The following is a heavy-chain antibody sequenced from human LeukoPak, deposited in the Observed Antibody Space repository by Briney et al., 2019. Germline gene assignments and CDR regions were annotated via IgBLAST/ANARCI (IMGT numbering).Heavy chain of an antibody. CDR1: GFTFSSYG. V-gene: IGHV3-30*03. Sequence: GGSLRLSCAASGFTFSSYGMHWVRQAPGKGLEWVAVISYDGSNKYYADSVKGRFTISRDNSKNTLYLQMNSLRAEDTAVYYCARDLDYSTGFDYWGQGTLVTVSS. CDR3: ARDLDYSTGFDY. J-gene: IGHJ4*02. CDR2: ISYDGSNK. D-gene: IGHD4-11*01.